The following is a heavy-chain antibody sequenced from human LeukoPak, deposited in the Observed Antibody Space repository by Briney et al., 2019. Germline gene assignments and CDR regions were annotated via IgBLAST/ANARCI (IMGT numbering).Heavy chain of an antibody. CDR2: IYYSGST. Sequence: SETLSLTCTVSGGSISSSSYYWGWIRQPPGKGLEWIGSIYYSGSTYYNPSLKSRVTISVDTSKNQFSLKLSSVTAADTAVYYCARGGRGLLWFGDDNLYYFDYWGQGTLVTVSS. V-gene: IGHV4-39*07. D-gene: IGHD3-10*01. J-gene: IGHJ4*02. CDR3: ARGGRGLLWFGDDNLYYFDY. CDR1: GGSISSSSYY.